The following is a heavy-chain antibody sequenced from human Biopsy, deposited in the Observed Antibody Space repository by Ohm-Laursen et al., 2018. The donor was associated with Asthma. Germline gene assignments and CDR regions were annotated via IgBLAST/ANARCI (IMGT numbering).Heavy chain of an antibody. CDR1: GFTFSSYG. CDR3: AKWDTYYDFWSGYSTRYNYYYYGMDV. Sequence: SLRLSCAASGFTFSSYGMHWVRQAPGKGLEWVAVISYDGSNKYYADSVKGRFTISRDNSKNTLYLQMNSLRAEDTAVYYCAKWDTYYDFWSGYSTRYNYYYYGMDVWGQGTTVTVS. D-gene: IGHD3-3*01. CDR2: ISYDGSNK. V-gene: IGHV3-30*18. J-gene: IGHJ6*02.